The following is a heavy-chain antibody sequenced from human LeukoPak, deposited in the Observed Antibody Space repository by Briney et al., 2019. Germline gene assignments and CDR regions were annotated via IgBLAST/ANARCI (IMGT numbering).Heavy chain of an antibody. CDR2: IFYRGNT. J-gene: IGHJ4*02. D-gene: IGHD2-21*01. CDR3: ARQGLLFGLDY. Sequence: PSETLSLTCTVSGGSISSDGYYWGWIRQPPGKGLEWIGNIFYRGNTYYNPFLESRVTVSVDTSKNQFSLKLTSVTTADTAIYYCARQGLLFGLDYWGQGTLVTVSS. CDR1: GGSISSDGYY. V-gene: IGHV4-39*01.